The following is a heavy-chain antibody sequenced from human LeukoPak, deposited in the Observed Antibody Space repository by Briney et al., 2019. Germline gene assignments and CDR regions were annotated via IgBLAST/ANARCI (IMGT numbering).Heavy chain of an antibody. CDR1: GFTVSSKY. CDR3: AKVGAVAAVEN. J-gene: IGHJ4*02. Sequence: PGGSLRLSCAASGFTVSSKYMSWVRQAPGRGLEWVSVIYTGETTYYADSVKGRFTISRDNSKNTLCLQMDGLRVEDTAVYYCAKVGAVAAVENWGQGTLVTVSS. D-gene: IGHD6-19*01. CDR2: IYTGETT. V-gene: IGHV3-66*01.